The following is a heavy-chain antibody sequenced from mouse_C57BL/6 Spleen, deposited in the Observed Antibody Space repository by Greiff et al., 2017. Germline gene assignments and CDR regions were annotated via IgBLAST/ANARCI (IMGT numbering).Heavy chain of an antibody. CDR1: GYSFTSYC. Sequence: VQLQQPGPELVKPGASVKMSCKASGYSFTSYCITWVMQSPGQSLEWIGRITPCSGSTYYNEKFKSKATLTVDTSSSTAYMPLRSLTSEDSAVYYCARRPTFMDYWGQGTSVTVSS. V-gene: IGHV1-55*01. CDR3: ARRPTFMDY. CDR2: ITPCSGST. J-gene: IGHJ4*01.